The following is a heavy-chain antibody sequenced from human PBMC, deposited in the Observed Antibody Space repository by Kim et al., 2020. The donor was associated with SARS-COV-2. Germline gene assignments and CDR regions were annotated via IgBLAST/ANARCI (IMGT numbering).Heavy chain of an antibody. CDR3: TTGIWFGELKFRDY. CDR2: IKSKTDGGTT. CDR1: GFTFSNAW. J-gene: IGHJ4*02. D-gene: IGHD3-10*01. V-gene: IGHV3-15*01. Sequence: GGSLSLSCAASGFTFSNAWLSWVRQAPGKGLEWVGGIKSKTDGGTTDYAAPVKGRFTISRDDSKNTLYLQMNSLKTEDTAVYYCTTGIWFGELKFRDYWGQGTLVTVSS.